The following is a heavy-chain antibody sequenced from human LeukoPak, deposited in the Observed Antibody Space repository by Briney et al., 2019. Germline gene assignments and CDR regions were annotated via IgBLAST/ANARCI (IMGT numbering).Heavy chain of an antibody. D-gene: IGHD4-17*01. CDR3: TRNKYGDYFDY. Sequence: PGGSLRLSCTASGFTFGDYAMSWVRQAPGKGLEGVGFIRSKAYGGTTEYAASVKGRFTISRDDSKSIAYLQMNSLKTEDTAVYYCTRNKYGDYFDYWGQGTLVTVSS. CDR1: GFTFGDYA. CDR2: IRSKAYGGTT. V-gene: IGHV3-49*04. J-gene: IGHJ4*02.